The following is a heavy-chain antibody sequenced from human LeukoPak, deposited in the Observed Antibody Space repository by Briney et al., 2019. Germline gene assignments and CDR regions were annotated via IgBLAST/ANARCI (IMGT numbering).Heavy chain of an antibody. CDR2: IYPNSGDT. CDR1: GYTFTGYY. J-gene: IGHJ3*02. CDR3: ARGGRPYDAFDI. D-gene: IGHD3-16*01. V-gene: IGHV1-2*02. Sequence: ASVKVSCKASGYTFTGYYMHWVRQAPGQGLEWMGWIYPNSGDTKYAQKFQGRVTITADESTSTAYMELSSLRSEDTAVYYCARGGRPYDAFDIWGQGTMVTVSS.